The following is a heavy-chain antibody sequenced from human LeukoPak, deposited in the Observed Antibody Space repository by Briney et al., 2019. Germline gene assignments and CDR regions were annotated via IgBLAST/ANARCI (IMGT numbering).Heavy chain of an antibody. D-gene: IGHD3-22*01. CDR3: ARVRGPLEDSDAFDI. J-gene: IGHJ3*02. V-gene: IGHV1-8*01. CDR2: MNPNSGNT. CDR1: GYTFTSYD. Sequence: ASVKVSCKASGYTFTSYDINWVRQATGQGLEWMGWMNPNSGNTGYAQKFQGRVTMTRDTSTSTVYMELSSLRSEDTAVYYCARVRGPLEDSDAFDIWGQGTMVTVSS.